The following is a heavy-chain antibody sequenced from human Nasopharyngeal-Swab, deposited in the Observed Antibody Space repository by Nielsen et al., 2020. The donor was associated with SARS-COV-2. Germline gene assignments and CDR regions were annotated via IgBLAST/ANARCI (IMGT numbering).Heavy chain of an antibody. CDR1: GGSFSGYY. CDR3: ARHVGITMIVVVIAEIDY. Sequence: SETLSLTCAVYGGSFSGYYWSWIRQPPGKGLEWIGYIWHSESTYYNPSLKSRVTISVDTSKNQFSLKLSSVTAADTAVYYCARHVGITMIVVVIAEIDYWGQGTLVTVSS. CDR2: IWHSEST. V-gene: IGHV4-34*01. D-gene: IGHD3-22*01. J-gene: IGHJ4*02.